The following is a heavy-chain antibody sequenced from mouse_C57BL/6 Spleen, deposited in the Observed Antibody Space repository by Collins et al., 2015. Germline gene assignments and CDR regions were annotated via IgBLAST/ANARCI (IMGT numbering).Heavy chain of an antibody. Sequence: QVTLKESGPGILQSSQTLSLTCSFSGFSLSTSGMGVSWIRQPSGKGLEWLAHIYWDDDKRYNPSLKSRLTISKDTSRNQVLLKITSVDTADTATYFCARRVDVNRYWYFDVWGTGTTVTVSS. CDR3: ARRVDVNRYWYFDV. CDR2: IYWDDDK. V-gene: IGHV8-12*01. J-gene: IGHJ1*03. CDR1: GFSLSTSGMG.